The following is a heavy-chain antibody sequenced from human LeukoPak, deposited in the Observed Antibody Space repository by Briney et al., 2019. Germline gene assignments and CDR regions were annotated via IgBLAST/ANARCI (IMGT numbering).Heavy chain of an antibody. D-gene: IGHD3-22*01. CDR2: IYHSGST. CDR1: GGSISSGGYS. Sequence: SETLSLTCAVSGGSISSGGYSWSWIRQPPGKGLEWIGYIYHSGSTYCNPSLKSRVTISVDRSKNQFSLKLSSVTAADTAVYYCARDLSGYYDYWGQGTLVTVSS. CDR3: ARDLSGYYDY. J-gene: IGHJ4*02. V-gene: IGHV4-30-2*01.